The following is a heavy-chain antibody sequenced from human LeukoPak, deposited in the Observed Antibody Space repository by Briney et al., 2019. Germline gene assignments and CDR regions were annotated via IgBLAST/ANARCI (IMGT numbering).Heavy chain of an antibody. CDR2: ISWNSGSI. J-gene: IGHJ6*02. V-gene: IGHV3-9*01. CDR3: ARVQYGDSRGYYYGMDV. Sequence: GRSLRLSCAASGFTFDDYAMHWVRQAPGKGLEWVSGISWNSGSIGYADSVKGRFTISRDNSKNTLYLQMNSLRAEDTAVYYCARVQYGDSRGYYYGMDVWGQGTTVTVSS. D-gene: IGHD4-17*01. CDR1: GFTFDDYA.